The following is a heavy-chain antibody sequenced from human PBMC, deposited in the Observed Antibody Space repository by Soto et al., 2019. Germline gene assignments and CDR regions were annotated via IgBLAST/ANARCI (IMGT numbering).Heavy chain of an antibody. CDR1: GGTFSRYT. J-gene: IGHJ6*03. CDR3: ARDWVGASGYSYYYYYMGS. D-gene: IGHD1-26*01. Sequence: ASVKVCCKASGGTFSRYTISWVRQAPGQGLEWMGRIIPILGIANYAQKFQGRVTITADKSTSTAYMELSSLRSEDTAMYYCARDWVGASGYSYYYYYMGSWGKWTTFTVAS. V-gene: IGHV1-69*04. CDR2: IIPILGIA.